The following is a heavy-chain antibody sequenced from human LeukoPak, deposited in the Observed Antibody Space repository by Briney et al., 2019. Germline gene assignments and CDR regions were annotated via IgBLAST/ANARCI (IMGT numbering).Heavy chain of an antibody. V-gene: IGHV4-61*02. J-gene: IGHJ5*02. Sequence: SETLSLTCTVSGGSISTDLYYWTWIRQPAGKGLEWIGRIYSNGWTDYNPPLKSRVSIPIDTSKNHFSLKMSLATAADTALYYCARGSGWNSFDPWGQGTLVTVSS. D-gene: IGHD6-19*01. CDR3: ARGSGWNSFDP. CDR2: IYSNGWT. CDR1: GGSISTDLYY.